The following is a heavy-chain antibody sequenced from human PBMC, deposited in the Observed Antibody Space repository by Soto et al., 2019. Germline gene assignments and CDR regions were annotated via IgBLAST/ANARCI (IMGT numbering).Heavy chain of an antibody. D-gene: IGHD3-16*01. CDR3: AKDGGRGYDAFDI. CDR1: GFTFSSYS. J-gene: IGHJ3*02. V-gene: IGHV3-23*01. CDR2: ISGSGGST. Sequence: GGSLRLSCAASGFTFSSYSMNWVRQAPGKGLEWISAISGSGGSTYYADSVKGRFTISRDNSKNTLYLQMSSLRGEDTAVYYCAKDGGRGYDAFDIWGQGTMVTVSS.